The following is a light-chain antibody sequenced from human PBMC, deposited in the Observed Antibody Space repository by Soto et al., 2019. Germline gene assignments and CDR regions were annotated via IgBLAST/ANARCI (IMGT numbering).Light chain of an antibody. J-gene: IGLJ3*02. Sequence: QSVLTQSPSASGTPGQRVTISCSGSSSNIGRNTVNWYQQLPGTAPKLLIYTNNQRPSGVPDRFSGSKSGTSASLAISGLQSEDEADYCCAAWDDSLTVVFGGGTKMTVL. CDR3: AAWDDSLTVV. CDR1: SSNIGRNT. V-gene: IGLV1-44*01. CDR2: TNN.